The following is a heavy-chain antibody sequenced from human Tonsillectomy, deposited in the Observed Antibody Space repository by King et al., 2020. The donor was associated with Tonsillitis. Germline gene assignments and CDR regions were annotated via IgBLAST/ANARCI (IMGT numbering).Heavy chain of an antibody. CDR3: AKDALEMASALPLAYYMDV. V-gene: IGHV3-43*02. CDR2: ITGDGGST. CDR1: GFTFGDYA. D-gene: IGHD5-24*01. Sequence: VQLVESGGGVVQPGGSLRLSCTASGFTFGDYAMHWVRQAPGKGLEWVSLITGDGGSTYNTDSVEGRFTISRDNSKNSLYLQMDSLRADDTALYYCAKDALEMASALPLAYYMDVWGKGTTVTVSS. J-gene: IGHJ6*03.